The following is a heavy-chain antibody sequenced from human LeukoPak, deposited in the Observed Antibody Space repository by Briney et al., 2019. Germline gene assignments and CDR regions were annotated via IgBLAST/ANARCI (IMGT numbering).Heavy chain of an antibody. V-gene: IGHV1-8*03. J-gene: IGHJ6*03. CDR2: MNPNSGNT. CDR3: ARGRLGYCSSTSCYVTEYYYYYYMDV. CDR1: GYTFTSHD. Sequence: ASVTVSCKSSGYTFTSHDINWVRQATGQGLEWMGWMNPNSGNTGYAQKFQGRVTFTMNTSISTAYMELSSLRSEDTAVYYCARGRLGYCSSTSCYVTEYYYYYYMDVWGKGTTVTISS. D-gene: IGHD2-2*01.